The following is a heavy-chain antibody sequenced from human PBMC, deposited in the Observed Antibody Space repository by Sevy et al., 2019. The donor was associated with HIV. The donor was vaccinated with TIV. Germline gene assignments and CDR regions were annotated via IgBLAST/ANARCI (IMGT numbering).Heavy chain of an antibody. J-gene: IGHJ6*02. CDR2: INTNTGNP. D-gene: IGHD2-2*01. CDR1: GYTFTSYA. CDR3: ARGGYCSSTSCYARYYYYGMDV. V-gene: IGHV7-4-1*02. Sequence: ASIKVSCKASGYTFTSYAMNWVRQAPGQGLEWMGWINTNTGNPTYPQGFTGRFVFSLDTSVSTAYLQISSLKAEDTAVYYCARGGYCSSTSCYARYYYYGMDVWGQGTTVTVSS.